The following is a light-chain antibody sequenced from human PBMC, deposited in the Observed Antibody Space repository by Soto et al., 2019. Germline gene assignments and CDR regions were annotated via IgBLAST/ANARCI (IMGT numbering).Light chain of an antibody. J-gene: IGLJ2*01. CDR3: QLWESTSDQVV. CDR2: DNT. Sequence: SFVLTQPPSVSVAPGQTATITCGGDNIGTRTVLWYQQKTRQAPVLGVSDNTGSPSCIPERFSASNSGNTATLTISRVEAGDEADYYCQLWESTSDQVVFGGGTKLTVL. CDR1: NIGTRT. V-gene: IGLV3-21*02.